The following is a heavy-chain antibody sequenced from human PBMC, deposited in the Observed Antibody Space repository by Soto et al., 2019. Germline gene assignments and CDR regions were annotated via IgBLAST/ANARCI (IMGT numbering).Heavy chain of an antibody. CDR1: GYTFTGYY. D-gene: IGHD3-10*01. Sequence: GASVKVSCKASGYTFTGYYMHWVRQAPGQGLEWMGWINPNSGGTNYAQKFQGWVTMTRDTSISTAYMELSRLRSDDTAVYYRARESDRLWFGELQNNWFDPWGQGTLVTVSS. V-gene: IGHV1-2*04. CDR2: INPNSGGT. J-gene: IGHJ5*02. CDR3: ARESDRLWFGELQNNWFDP.